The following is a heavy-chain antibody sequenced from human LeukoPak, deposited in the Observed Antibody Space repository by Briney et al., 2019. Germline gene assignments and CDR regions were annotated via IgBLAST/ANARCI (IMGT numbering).Heavy chain of an antibody. J-gene: IGHJ4*02. CDR2: ISGSGGST. CDR3: AKEGVVVTEYYFDY. Sequence: GGSLRLSCAPSGLPFSSYAMSWVRKPPGKGLEWVSAISGSGGSTYYADSVKGRFTISRDNSKNTLYLQMNSLRAEDTAVYYCAKEGVVVTEYYFDYWGQGTLVTVSS. V-gene: IGHV3-23*01. D-gene: IGHD2-21*02. CDR1: GLPFSSYA.